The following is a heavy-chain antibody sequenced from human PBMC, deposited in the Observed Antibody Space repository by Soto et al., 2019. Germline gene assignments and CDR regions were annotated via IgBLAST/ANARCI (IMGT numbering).Heavy chain of an antibody. J-gene: IGHJ5*02. Sequence: SETLSLTCTVSGGSISSGGYYWSWIRQHPGKGLEWIGYIYYSGSTYYNPSLKSRVTISVDTSKNQFSLKLSSVTAADTAVYYCARFLGGPYNWFDPWGQGTLVTVSS. CDR3: ARFLGGPYNWFDP. V-gene: IGHV4-31*03. CDR1: GGSISSGGYY. CDR2: IYYSGST. D-gene: IGHD3-16*01.